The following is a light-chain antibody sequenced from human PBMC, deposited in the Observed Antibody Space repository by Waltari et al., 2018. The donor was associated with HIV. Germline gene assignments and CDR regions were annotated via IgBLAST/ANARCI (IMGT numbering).Light chain of an antibody. CDR2: GTS. J-gene: IGKJ2*01. CDR3: QQFDDWEYT. CDR1: KNVNRDY. Sequence: VLTQSQGSLSLSPGDSVSLSCRASKNVNRDYLAWYQQRRGQPPTLLVSGTSVRAPGVPDRFSGSGSGTVFTLTINRLEPEDFTTYLCQQFDDWEYTFGQGTHL. V-gene: IGKV3-20*01.